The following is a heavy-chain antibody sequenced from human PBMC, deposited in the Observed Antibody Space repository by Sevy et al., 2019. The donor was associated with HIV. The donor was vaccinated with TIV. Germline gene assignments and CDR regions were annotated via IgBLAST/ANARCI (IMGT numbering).Heavy chain of an antibody. CDR3: ARVDANYDKGFDP. CDR2: ISSSGNTT. J-gene: IGHJ5*02. V-gene: IGHV3-48*03. CDR1: GFTFSSYE. Sequence: GGSLRLSCEVSGFTFSSYEMNWVRQAPGKGLEWVSYISSSGNTTYYADSVKGRFTISRDNAKNSLYMQMNSLRAEDTAVYYCARVDANYDKGFDPWGQGTLVTVSS. D-gene: IGHD3-22*01.